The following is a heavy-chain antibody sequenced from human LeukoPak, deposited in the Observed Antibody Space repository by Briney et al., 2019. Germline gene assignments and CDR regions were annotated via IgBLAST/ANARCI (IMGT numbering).Heavy chain of an antibody. CDR3: ARHPSGYSYGRD. J-gene: IGHJ4*02. Sequence: PSETLSLTCTVSGGSISSYYWSWIRQPPGKGLEWIGYIYYSGSTNYNPSLKSRVTISVDTSKNQFSLKLGSVTAADTAVYYCARHPSGYSYGRDWGQGTLVTVSS. CDR2: IYYSGST. D-gene: IGHD5-18*01. CDR1: GGSISSYY. V-gene: IGHV4-59*08.